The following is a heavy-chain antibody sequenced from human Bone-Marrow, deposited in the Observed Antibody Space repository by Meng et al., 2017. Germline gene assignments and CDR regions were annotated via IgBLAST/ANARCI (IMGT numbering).Heavy chain of an antibody. V-gene: IGHV1-2*02. CDR2: INPNSGGT. J-gene: IGHJ4*02. D-gene: IGHD3-10*01. CDR3: ARGDYYGSGSYYLNDY. Sequence: ASVKVSCKASGYTFTGYYMHWVRQAPGQGLEWMGWINPNSGGTNYAQKFQGRVTMTRDTSISTAYMELSRLRSDDTAVYYCARGDYYGSGSYYLNDYWGQGTLVTVSS. CDR1: GYTFTGYY.